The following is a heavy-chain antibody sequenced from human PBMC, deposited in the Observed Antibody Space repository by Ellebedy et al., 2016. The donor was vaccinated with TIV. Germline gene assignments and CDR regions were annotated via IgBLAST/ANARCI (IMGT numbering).Heavy chain of an antibody. D-gene: IGHD3-22*01. J-gene: IGHJ3*01. V-gene: IGHV3-7*03. CDR3: ARTAYYYDTSGYWIHDAFDV. CDR2: IKQAGSEK. CDR1: GFTFRTHW. Sequence: GESLKISCAASGFTFRTHWMSWVRQAPGKGLEWVANIKQAGSEKYYVDSVKVRFTISRDNAQNSLFLQMNSLRAEDTAVYYCARTAYYYDTSGYWIHDAFDVWGQGTVVTVSS.